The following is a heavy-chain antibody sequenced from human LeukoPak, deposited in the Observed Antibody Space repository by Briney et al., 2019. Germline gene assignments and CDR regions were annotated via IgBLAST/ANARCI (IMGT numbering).Heavy chain of an antibody. CDR1: GFTFDDYA. D-gene: IGHD4-17*01. J-gene: IGHJ4*02. CDR2: ISWNSGSI. V-gene: IGHV3-9*03. CDR3: AKDRGTVTTVMGLDY. Sequence: GGSLRLSCAASGFTFDDYAMHWVRQAPGKGLEWVSGISWNSGSIGYADSVKGRFTISRDNAKNSLYLQMNSLRAEDMALYYCAKDRGTVTTVMGLDYWGQGTLVTVSS.